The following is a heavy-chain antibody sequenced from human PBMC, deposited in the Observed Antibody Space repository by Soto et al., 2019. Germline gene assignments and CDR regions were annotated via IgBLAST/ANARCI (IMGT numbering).Heavy chain of an antibody. D-gene: IGHD3-10*01. CDR2: MNPNSGNT. V-gene: IGHV1-8*01. Sequence: ASVKVSCKASGYTFTSYDINWVRQATGQGLEWMGWMNPNSGNTGYAQKFQGRVTMTRNTSISTAYMELSSLRSEDTAVYYCARGKGGGSGCYFYYYYMDVWGKGTTVTVSS. CDR3: ARGKGGGSGCYFYYYYMDV. CDR1: GYTFTSYD. J-gene: IGHJ6*03.